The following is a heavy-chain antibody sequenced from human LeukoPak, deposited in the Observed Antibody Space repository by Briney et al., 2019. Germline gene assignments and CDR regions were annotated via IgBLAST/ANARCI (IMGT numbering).Heavy chain of an antibody. CDR3: ARDDRITIFGVVKTYYMDV. CDR1: GFTFSDYY. CDR2: ISSGGSTI. D-gene: IGHD3-3*01. J-gene: IGHJ6*03. V-gene: IGHV3-11*04. Sequence: GGSLRLSCAASGFTFSDYYMTWVRQAPGKGLEWVSYISSGGSTIYYADSVKGRFTISRDNAKNSLYLQMHSLRAEDTAVYYCARDDRITIFGVVKTYYMDVWGIGTTVTVSS.